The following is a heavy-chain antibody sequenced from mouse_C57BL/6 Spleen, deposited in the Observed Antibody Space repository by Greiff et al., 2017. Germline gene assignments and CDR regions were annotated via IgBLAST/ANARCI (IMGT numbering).Heavy chain of an antibody. CDR2: IYPRSGNT. Sequence: QVQLQQSGAELARPGASVKLSCKASGYTFTSYGISWVKQRPGQGLEWIGEIYPRSGNTYYNEKFKGKATLTADKSSSTAYMELRSLTSEDAAVYFCGRSYDYALFAYWGQGTLVTVSA. V-gene: IGHV1-81*01. D-gene: IGHD2-4*01. CDR3: GRSYDYALFAY. J-gene: IGHJ3*01. CDR1: GYTFTSYG.